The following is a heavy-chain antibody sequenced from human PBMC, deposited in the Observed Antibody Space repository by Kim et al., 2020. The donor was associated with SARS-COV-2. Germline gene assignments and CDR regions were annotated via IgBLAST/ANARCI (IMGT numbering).Heavy chain of an antibody. CDR2: INHSGST. V-gene: IGHV4-34*01. CDR1: GGSFSGYY. CDR3: ARGIRTMVRGFNLRPPPGKYFQH. Sequence: SETLSLTCAVYGGSFSGYYWSWIRQPPGKGLEWIGEINHSGSTNYNPSLKSRVTISVDTSKNQFSLKLSSVTAADTAVYYCARGIRTMVRGFNLRPPPGKYFQHWGQGTLVTVSS. J-gene: IGHJ1*01. D-gene: IGHD3-10*01.